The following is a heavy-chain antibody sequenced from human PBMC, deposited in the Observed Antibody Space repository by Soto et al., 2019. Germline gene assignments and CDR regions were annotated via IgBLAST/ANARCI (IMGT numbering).Heavy chain of an antibody. J-gene: IGHJ6*02. CDR2: INPSGDGT. CDR3: ARVALGYDYADV. CDR1: GYTFNAFY. V-gene: IGHV1-46*02. D-gene: IGHD4-17*01. Sequence: ASVKVSCKAFGYTFNAFYMHWVRQAPGQGLEWMGVINPSGDGTSYAQKFQGRVTMTRDTSTSTVYMELSSLRSEDTAVYYCARVALGYDYADVWGRGTKVTVYS.